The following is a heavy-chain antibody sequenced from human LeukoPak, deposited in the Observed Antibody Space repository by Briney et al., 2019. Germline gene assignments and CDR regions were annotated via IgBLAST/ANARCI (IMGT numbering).Heavy chain of an antibody. Sequence: PGGSLRLSCTASGFTFSSYSMNWVRQAPGKGLEWVSSISTSSSYIYYADSVKGRFTISRDNAGNSLYLQMNTLRAEDTAVYSCARGADGVSSNSRGWFDPWGQGTLVTVSS. D-gene: IGHD2-15*01. V-gene: IGHV3-21*01. CDR1: GFTFSSYS. CDR2: ISTSSSYI. J-gene: IGHJ5*02. CDR3: ARGADGVSSNSRGWFDP.